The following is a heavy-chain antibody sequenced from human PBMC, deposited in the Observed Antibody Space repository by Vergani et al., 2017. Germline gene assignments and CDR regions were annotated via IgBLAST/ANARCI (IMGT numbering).Heavy chain of an antibody. CDR2: IYTSGST. J-gene: IGHJ6*03. Sequence: QVQLQESGPGLVKPSQTLSLTCTVSGGSISSGSYYWSWIRQPAGKGLEWIGRIYTSGSTNYNPSLESRVTMSVDTSKNQFSLKLSSVTAADTAVYYCARENYYDFWSGYHTYYYYYMDVWGKGTTVTVSS. V-gene: IGHV4-61*02. CDR1: GGSISSGSYY. D-gene: IGHD3-3*01. CDR3: ARENYYDFWSGYHTYYYYYMDV.